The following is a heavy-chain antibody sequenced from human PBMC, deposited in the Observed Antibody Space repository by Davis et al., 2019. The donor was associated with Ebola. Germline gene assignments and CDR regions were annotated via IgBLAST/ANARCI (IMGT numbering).Heavy chain of an antibody. CDR1: GFTFSSYA. V-gene: IGHV3-23*01. Sequence: GESLKISCAASGFTFSSYAMSWVRQAPGKGLEWVSAISGSGGSTYYADSVKGRFTISRDNSKNTLYLQMNSLRAEDTAVYYCARALNWFDPWGQGTLVTVSS. J-gene: IGHJ5*02. CDR2: ISGSGGST. CDR3: ARALNWFDP.